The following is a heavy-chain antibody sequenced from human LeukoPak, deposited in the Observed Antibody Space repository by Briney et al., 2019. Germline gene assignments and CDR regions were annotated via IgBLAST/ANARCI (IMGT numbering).Heavy chain of an antibody. D-gene: IGHD5-12*01. J-gene: IGHJ5*02. CDR1: GYTFTSYD. CDR3: ARGVANWFDP. Sequence: ASVKVSCKASGYTFTSYDINWVRQATGQGLEWMGWMNPNSGNTGYAQKSQGRVTMTRNTSITTAYMELSSLRSEDTAVYYCARGVANWFDPWGQGTLVTVSS. CDR2: MNPNSGNT. V-gene: IGHV1-8*01.